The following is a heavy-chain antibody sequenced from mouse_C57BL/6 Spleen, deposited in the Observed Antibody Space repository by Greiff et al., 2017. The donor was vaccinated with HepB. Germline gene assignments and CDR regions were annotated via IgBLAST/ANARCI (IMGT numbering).Heavy chain of an antibody. CDR2: IYPRSGNT. J-gene: IGHJ2*01. V-gene: IGHV1-81*01. D-gene: IGHD1-1*01. Sequence: VQLQESGAELARPGASVKLSCKASGYTFTSYGISWVKQRTGQGLEWIGEIYPRSGNTYYNEKFTGKATLTADKSSSTAYMELRSLTSEDSAVYVGARRAYITTVVEGYYFDYWGQGTTLTVSA. CDR3: ARRAYITTVVEGYYFDY. CDR1: GYTFTSYG.